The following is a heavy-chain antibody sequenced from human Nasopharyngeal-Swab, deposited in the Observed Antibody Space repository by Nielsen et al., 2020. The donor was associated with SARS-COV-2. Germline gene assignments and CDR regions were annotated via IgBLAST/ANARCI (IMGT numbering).Heavy chain of an antibody. CDR2: ISPDGGQK. CDR1: GFTFSSKW. V-gene: IGHV3-7*05. D-gene: IGHD3-22*01. J-gene: IGHJ2*01. Sequence: GESLKISCAGSGFTFSSKWMNWARQAPGKGLEWVANISPDGGQKYYADSVKGRFTISRDNAKNSLYLQMDSLRAEDTAVYYCASRGPATDPSTRDLPYSRRTFDLWGRGTLVTVSS. CDR3: ASRGPATDPSTRDLPYSRRTFDL.